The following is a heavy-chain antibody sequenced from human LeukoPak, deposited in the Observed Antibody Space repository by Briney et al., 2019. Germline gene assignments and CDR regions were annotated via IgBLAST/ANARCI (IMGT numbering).Heavy chain of an antibody. CDR2: ISAYNGNT. D-gene: IGHD1-20*01. J-gene: IGHJ5*02. CDR1: GYTFTSYG. Sequence: ASVKVSCKASGYTFTSYGISWVRQAPGQGLEWMGWISAYNGNTNYAQKLQGRVTMTTDTSTSTAYMELRSLRSDDTAVYYCACDNWNDVSRWFDPWGQGTLVTVSS. V-gene: IGHV1-18*01. CDR3: ACDNWNDVSRWFDP.